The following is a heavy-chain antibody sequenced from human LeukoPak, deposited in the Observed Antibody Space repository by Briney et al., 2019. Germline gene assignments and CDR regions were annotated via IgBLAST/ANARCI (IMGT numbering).Heavy chain of an antibody. J-gene: IGHJ4*02. D-gene: IGHD3-22*01. V-gene: IGHV7-4-1*01. CDR1: GYTFTRKT. Sequence: ASVKVSCKATGYTFTRKTINWVRQAPGQGLEWMGWVNTNTGNPTYAQGFTGRFVFSSDTSVSTAYLQIGSLKAEDTAVYYCVTNFDSSGYFGYWGQGTLVTVSS. CDR2: VNTNTGNP. CDR3: VTNFDSSGYFGY.